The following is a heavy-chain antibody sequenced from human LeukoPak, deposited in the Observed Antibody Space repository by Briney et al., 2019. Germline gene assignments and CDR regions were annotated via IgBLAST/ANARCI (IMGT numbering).Heavy chain of an antibody. Sequence: SETLSLTCAVSGGSISSGGYYWSWIRQHPGKGLEWIGYIYYSGSTYYNPSLKSRVTISVDTSKNQFSLKLSSVTAADTAVYYCARAPTYYYGSGSYYDWFDPWGQGTLVTVSS. J-gene: IGHJ5*02. CDR1: GGSISSGGYY. V-gene: IGHV4-31*11. CDR2: IYYSGST. CDR3: ARAPTYYYGSGSYYDWFDP. D-gene: IGHD3-10*01.